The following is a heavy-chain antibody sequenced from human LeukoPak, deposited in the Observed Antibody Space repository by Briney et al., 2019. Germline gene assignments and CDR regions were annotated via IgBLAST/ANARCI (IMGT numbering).Heavy chain of an antibody. Sequence: SETLSLTCTVSGGSNSSYYWSWIRQPPGKGLEWIGYIYYSGSTNYNPSLKSRVTISVDTSKNQFSLKLSSVTAADTAVYYCASAAGPWGQGTLVTVSS. D-gene: IGHD2-15*01. V-gene: IGHV4-59*01. CDR1: GGSNSSYY. J-gene: IGHJ5*02. CDR3: ASAAGP. CDR2: IYYSGST.